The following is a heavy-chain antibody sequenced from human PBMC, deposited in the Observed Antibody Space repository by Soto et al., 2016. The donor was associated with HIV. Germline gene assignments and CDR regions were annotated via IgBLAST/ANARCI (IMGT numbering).Heavy chain of an antibody. D-gene: IGHD6-19*01. CDR3: ARDRRQLAGTGWFDP. CDR2: IYTSGST. Sequence: VQLQESGPGLVKPSQTLSLTCTVSGGSISSGSYYWSWIRQPAGKGLEWIGRIYTSGSTNYNPSLKSRVTISVDTSKNQFSLKLSSVTAADTAVYYCARDRRQLAGTGWFDPWGQGTLVTVSS. V-gene: IGHV4-61*02. CDR1: GGSISSGSYY. J-gene: IGHJ5*02.